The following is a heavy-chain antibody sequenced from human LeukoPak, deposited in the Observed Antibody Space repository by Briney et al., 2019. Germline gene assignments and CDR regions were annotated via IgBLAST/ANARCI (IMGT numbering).Heavy chain of an antibody. Sequence: ASVKVSCKTSGYTFSDYAINWVRQAPGQGLERMGWINPYNGNTNYAQKLQGRVTMTTDTSTSTAYMELRSLRSDDTAVYYCARVAAADYFDYWGQGTLVTVSS. J-gene: IGHJ4*02. CDR1: GYTFSDYA. CDR2: INPYNGNT. V-gene: IGHV1-18*04. D-gene: IGHD6-13*01. CDR3: ARVAAADYFDY.